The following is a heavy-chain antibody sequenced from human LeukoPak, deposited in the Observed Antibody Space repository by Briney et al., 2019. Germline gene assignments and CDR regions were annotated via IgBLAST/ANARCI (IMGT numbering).Heavy chain of an antibody. V-gene: IGHV3-21*01. J-gene: IGHJ6*02. CDR3: ARDLCSSTSWRTDYGMDV. Sequence: GGPLRLSCAASGFTFSSYSMNWVRQAPGKGLEWVSSISSSSSYIYYADSVKGRFTISRDNAKNSLYLQMNSLRAEDTAVYYCARDLCSSTSWRTDYGMDVWGQGSTVTVSS. CDR2: ISSSSSYI. D-gene: IGHD2-2*01. CDR1: GFTFSSYS.